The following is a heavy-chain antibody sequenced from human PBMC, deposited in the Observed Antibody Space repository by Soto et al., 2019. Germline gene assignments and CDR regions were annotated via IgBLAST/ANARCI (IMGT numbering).Heavy chain of an antibody. V-gene: IGHV1-2*02. D-gene: IGHD3-22*01. J-gene: IGHJ4*02. CDR3: ARGRYYYDGSGYFDLDY. CDR2: INANSGGT. CDR1: GYTFTDYY. Sequence: QVQLVQSGAEVKKPGASVKVSCESSGYTFTDYYLHWVREAPGQGLEWMGWINANSGGTNYAQKFQGRVAMTRDTSISTVYMELSRLRSDDTAVYFCARGRYYYDGSGYFDLDYWGQGTLVTVSS.